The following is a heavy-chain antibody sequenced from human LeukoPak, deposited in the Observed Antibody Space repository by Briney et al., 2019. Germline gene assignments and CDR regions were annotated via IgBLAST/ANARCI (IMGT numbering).Heavy chain of an antibody. CDR3: ARTIRGY. CDR2: ISRSGGTT. V-gene: IGHV3-23*01. Sequence: GGSLRLSCAASGFTFSSYDMTWVRQTPGKGLEWVALISRSGGTTYYADSVKGRFTISRDNAKNSLYLQMNSLRAEDTAVYYCARTIRGYWGQGTLVTVSS. D-gene: IGHD1-7*01. CDR1: GFTFSSYD. J-gene: IGHJ4*02.